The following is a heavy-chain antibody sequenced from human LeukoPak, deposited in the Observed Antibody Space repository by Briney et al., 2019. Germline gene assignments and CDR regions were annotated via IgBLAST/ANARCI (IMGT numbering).Heavy chain of an antibody. D-gene: IGHD2-15*01. V-gene: IGHV3-48*04. Sequence: GGSLRLSCAASGFTFRTFGMNWVRQAPGKGLEWVSYISSSGSTIYYADSVKGRFTISRDNAKNSLYLQMNSLRAEDTAVYYCARDTPSRYFDYWGQGTLVTVSS. CDR2: ISSSGSTI. CDR3: ARDTPSRYFDY. CDR1: GFTFRTFG. J-gene: IGHJ4*02.